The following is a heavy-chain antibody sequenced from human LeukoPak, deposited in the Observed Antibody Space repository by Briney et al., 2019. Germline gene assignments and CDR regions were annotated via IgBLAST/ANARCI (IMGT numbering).Heavy chain of an antibody. Sequence: GGSLRLSCAASGFTFSSYAMHWVRQAPGKGLEWVAVISYDGSNKYYADSVKGRITISRDNSKNTLYLQMNSLRAEDTAVYYCARESDSSSSLWGQGTLVTVSS. CDR3: ARESDSSSSL. CDR2: ISYDGSNK. V-gene: IGHV3-30*01. J-gene: IGHJ4*02. D-gene: IGHD6-6*01. CDR1: GFTFSSYA.